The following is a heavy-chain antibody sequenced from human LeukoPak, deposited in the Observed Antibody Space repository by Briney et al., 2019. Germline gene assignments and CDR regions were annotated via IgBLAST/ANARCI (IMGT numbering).Heavy chain of an antibody. CDR1: GDSVSSNRAT. CDR2: TYYKSKWYN. V-gene: IGHV6-1*01. J-gene: IGHJ4*02. D-gene: IGHD3-10*01. CDR3: ARGLHGSRGEFDY. Sequence: SQTLSLTCAISGDSVSSNRATWNWIRQSPSRGLEWLGRTYYKSKWYNDYATSVQSRITINSDTSRNQFSLQLNSVTPEDTAVYYCARGLHGSRGEFDYWGQGTLVTVSS.